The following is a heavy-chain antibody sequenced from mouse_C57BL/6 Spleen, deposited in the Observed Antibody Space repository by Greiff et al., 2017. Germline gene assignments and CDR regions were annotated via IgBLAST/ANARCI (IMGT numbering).Heavy chain of an antibody. Sequence: VQLQQSVAELVRPGASVKLSCTASGFNIKNTYMHWVKQRPEQGLEWIGRIDTANGNTKYAPKFQGQATITADTSSNTAYLQLRSLTSDDTAIYYCALYYYGSSPDWYFDVWGTGTTVTVSS. D-gene: IGHD1-1*01. J-gene: IGHJ1*03. CDR2: IDTANGNT. V-gene: IGHV14-3*01. CDR1: GFNIKNTY. CDR3: ALYYYGSSPDWYFDV.